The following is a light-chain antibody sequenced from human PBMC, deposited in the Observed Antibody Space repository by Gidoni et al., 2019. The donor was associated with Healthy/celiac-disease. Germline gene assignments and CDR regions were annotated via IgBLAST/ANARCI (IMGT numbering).Light chain of an antibody. Sequence: DIVMTQSPDSLAVSLGERATINCKSSRTVLYSSNNRNYLAWYQQQPGQPPKLLISWASTRESGVPDRFRGSGSGTDFTLTISSLQAEDVAVYYCQQYYSSPPTFGQGTKVEIK. J-gene: IGKJ1*01. CDR3: QQYYSSPPT. V-gene: IGKV4-1*01. CDR1: RTVLYSSNNRNY. CDR2: WAS.